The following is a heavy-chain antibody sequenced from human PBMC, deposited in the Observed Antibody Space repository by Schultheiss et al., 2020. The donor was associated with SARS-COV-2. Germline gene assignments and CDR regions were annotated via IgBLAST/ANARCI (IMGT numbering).Heavy chain of an antibody. D-gene: IGHD2-21*01. J-gene: IGHJ5*02. CDR3: ARDRCGGDCYPVGNWFDP. CDR2: ISSSSSYI. CDR1: GFTFSSYS. V-gene: IGHV3-21*01. Sequence: GGSLRLSCAASGFTFSSYSMNWVRQAPGKGLEWVSSISSSSSYIYYADSVKGRFTISRDNAKNSLYLQMNSLRAEDTAVYYCARDRCGGDCYPVGNWFDPWGQGTLVTVSS.